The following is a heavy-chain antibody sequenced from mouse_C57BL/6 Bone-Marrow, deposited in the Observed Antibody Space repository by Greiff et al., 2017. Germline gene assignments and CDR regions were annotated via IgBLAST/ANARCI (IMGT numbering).Heavy chain of an antibody. D-gene: IGHD2-4*01. CDR3: ARTGGYDYDEGYAMDY. CDR1: GYTFTSYS. V-gene: IGHV1-64*01. J-gene: IGHJ4*01. Sequence: QVQLQQPGAELVKPGASVKLSCKASGYTFTSYSMHWVKQRPGQGLEWIGMIHPNSGSTNYNEKFKSKATLTVDKSSSTAYMQLSSLTSEDSAVYYCARTGGYDYDEGYAMDYWGQGTSVTVSS. CDR2: IHPNSGST.